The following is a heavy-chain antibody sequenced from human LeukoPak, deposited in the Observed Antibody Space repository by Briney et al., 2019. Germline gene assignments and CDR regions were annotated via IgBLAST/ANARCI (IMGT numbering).Heavy chain of an antibody. Sequence: TGGSLRLSCAASGFTFSSYAMSWVRQAPGKGLEWVSAISGSGDNTYYADSVKGRFTISRDNSKNTLYLQMNSLRAEDTAVYYCAKWYYDSSGYYYLGASDIWGQGTMVTVSS. CDR3: AKWYYDSSGYYYLGASDI. CDR2: ISGSGDNT. V-gene: IGHV3-23*01. CDR1: GFTFSSYA. D-gene: IGHD3-22*01. J-gene: IGHJ3*02.